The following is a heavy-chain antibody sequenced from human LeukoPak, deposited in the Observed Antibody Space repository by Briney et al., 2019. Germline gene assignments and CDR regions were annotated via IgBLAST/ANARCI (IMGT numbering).Heavy chain of an antibody. CDR1: GYTFTGYY. V-gene: IGHV1-2*02. J-gene: IGHJ4*02. Sequence: APVKVSCKASGYTFTGYYMHWVRQAPGQGLEWMGWINPNSGGTNYAQKFQGRVTMTRDTSISTAYMELSRLRSDDTAVYYCARGRSSWYLPVDYWGQGTLVTVSS. CDR2: INPNSGGT. CDR3: ARGRSSWYLPVDY. D-gene: IGHD6-13*01.